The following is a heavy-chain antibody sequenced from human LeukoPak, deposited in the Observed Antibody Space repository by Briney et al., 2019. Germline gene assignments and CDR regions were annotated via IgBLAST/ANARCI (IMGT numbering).Heavy chain of an antibody. D-gene: IGHD5-24*01. CDR2: VSHDGIQT. CDR1: GFTFSNYA. CDR3: ARDGGGGYNQIDF. V-gene: IGHV3-30-3*01. J-gene: IGHJ4*02. Sequence: QAGGSLRLSCAASGFTFSNYAMHWVRQGPVKGLESMAVVSHDGIQTYYADSVKGRFTISRDNSKSTLFLQMNSLRAEDTAVYYCARDGGGGYNQIDFGGEGTLVTVSS.